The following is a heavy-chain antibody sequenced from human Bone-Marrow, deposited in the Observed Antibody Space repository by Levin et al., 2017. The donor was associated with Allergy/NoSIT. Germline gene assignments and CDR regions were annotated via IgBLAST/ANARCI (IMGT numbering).Heavy chain of an antibody. CDR3: SKVAYCGGDYYWFDP. D-gene: IGHD2-21*02. V-gene: IGHV3-49*03. CDR2: IKTKTYRQTT. CDR1: GLPFDEYA. J-gene: IGHJ5*02. Sequence: GGSLRLSCSTSGLPFDEYAVSWFRQAPGKGLDWVGLIKTKTYRQTTLYAASVKGRFSISRDDSKSLAYLHLNSLKTEDTGVYFCSKVAYCGGDYYWFDPWGPGTLVTVSS.